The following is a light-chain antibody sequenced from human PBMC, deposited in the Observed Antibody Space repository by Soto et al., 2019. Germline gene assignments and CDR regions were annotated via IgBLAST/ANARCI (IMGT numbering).Light chain of an antibody. Sequence: QSALTQPASVSGSPGQSITISCTGTSSDVGGYNYVSWYQKHPGKAPKVLIYEVSKRPSGVPDRFSGSKSGNTASLTVSGLQAEDEAAYSCSSYAGSNNLVFGGGTKLTVL. CDR2: EVS. CDR1: SSDVGGYNY. V-gene: IGLV2-8*01. J-gene: IGLJ3*02. CDR3: SSYAGSNNLV.